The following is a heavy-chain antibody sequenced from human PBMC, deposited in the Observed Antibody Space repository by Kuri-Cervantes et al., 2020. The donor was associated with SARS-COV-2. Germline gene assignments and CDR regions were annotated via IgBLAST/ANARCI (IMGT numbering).Heavy chain of an antibody. Sequence: GGSLRLSCAASEFTFSSYDMTWVRQAPGMGLEWVSSISSGSDYIYYADSVKGRFTVSRDNAENSLYLQMNSLGVGDTAVYYCARGYEARYSSSWYLDYWGQGTLVTVSS. D-gene: IGHD6-13*01. CDR2: ISSGSDYI. CDR3: ARGYEARYSSSWYLDY. CDR1: EFTFSSYD. J-gene: IGHJ4*02. V-gene: IGHV3-21*01.